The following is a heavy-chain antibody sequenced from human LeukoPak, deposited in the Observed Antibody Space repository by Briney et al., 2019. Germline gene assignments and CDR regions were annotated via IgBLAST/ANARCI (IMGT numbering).Heavy chain of an antibody. V-gene: IGHV5-51*01. Sequence: GESLQISCKGSGYSFTTHWIGWVRQMPGKGLEWMGIIYPDDSNTRYSPSFQGQVTLSADKSINTAYLQWSSLRASDTAMYYCARLEEDLTLGVAGYWFVPWGQGTLVTV. J-gene: IGHJ5*02. CDR2: IYPDDSNT. CDR3: ARLEEDLTLGVAGYWFVP. D-gene: IGHD3-16*01. CDR1: GYSFTTHW.